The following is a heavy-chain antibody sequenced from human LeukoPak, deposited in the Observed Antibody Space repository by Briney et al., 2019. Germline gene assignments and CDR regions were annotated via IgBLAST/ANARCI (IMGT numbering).Heavy chain of an antibody. CDR3: ARVGAAGFDY. Sequence: GGSLRLSCAASGFTLTRYWMSWVRQAPGKGPEWVANMNEDGSEKYYLDSVRGRFTFSRDNARNSLYLQMNGLRVEDAAVYFCARVGAAGFDYWGQGALVTVSS. J-gene: IGHJ4*02. D-gene: IGHD6-13*01. V-gene: IGHV3-7*03. CDR1: GFTLTRYW. CDR2: MNEDGSEK.